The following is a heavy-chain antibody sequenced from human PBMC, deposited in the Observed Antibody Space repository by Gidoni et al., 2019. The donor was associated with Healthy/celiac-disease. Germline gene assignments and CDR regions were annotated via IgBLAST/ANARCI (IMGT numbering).Heavy chain of an antibody. J-gene: IGHJ5*02. CDR3: ARGLVSYCSGGSCYSWWFDP. CDR2: INHSGST. Sequence: QVQLQQWGAGLLKPSETLSLTCAVYGGSFSGYYWSWIRQPPGKGLAWIGEINHSGSTNYNPSLKSRVTISVDTSKNQFSLKLSSVTAADTAVYYCARGLVSYCSGGSCYSWWFDPWGQGTLVTVSS. D-gene: IGHD2-15*01. CDR1: GGSFSGYY. V-gene: IGHV4-34*01.